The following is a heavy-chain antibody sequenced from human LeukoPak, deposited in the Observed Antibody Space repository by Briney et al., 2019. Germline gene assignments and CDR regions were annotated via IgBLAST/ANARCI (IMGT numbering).Heavy chain of an antibody. Sequence: RGSLRLSSAASGVTFNRNAISWVPQAPGERLEWVSTICGRGDKTFYADSVKGRFTISRDNSKNMVHLQMNSLTGEDTALYYCVRRGDASSGWGDHDFWGQGALVTVSS. V-gene: IGHV3-23*01. CDR2: ICGRGDKT. CDR3: VRRGDASSGWGDHDF. J-gene: IGHJ4*02. CDR1: GVTFNRNA. D-gene: IGHD6-19*01.